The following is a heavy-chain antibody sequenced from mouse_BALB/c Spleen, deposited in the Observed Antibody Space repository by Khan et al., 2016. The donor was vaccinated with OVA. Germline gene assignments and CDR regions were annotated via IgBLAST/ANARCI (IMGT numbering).Heavy chain of an antibody. V-gene: IGHV5-6*01. CDR3: ADHLSVSFAY. CDR1: GFTFSSYS. J-gene: IGHJ3*01. CDR2: ISSGGDYT. Sequence: EVELVESGGDLVKPGGSLKLSCAASGFTFSSYSMSWVRQTPDKRLEWVASISSGGDYTYYPDSVKGRFTISRDNVRNTLYLQMSDLKSEDTAMYYCADHLSVSFAYWGQGTLVTVSA.